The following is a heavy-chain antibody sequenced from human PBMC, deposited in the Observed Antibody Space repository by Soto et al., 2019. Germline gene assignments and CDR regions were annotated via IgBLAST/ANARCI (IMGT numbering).Heavy chain of an antibody. V-gene: IGHV1-3*01. CDR3: ARAISGYVT. D-gene: IGHD5-12*01. Sequence: ASVKVSCKASGYTFTSYAMHWVRQAPGQRLEWMGWINAGNGNTKYSQKFRGRVTITRDTSASTAYLDLSSLRSEDTAIYYCARAISGYVTWGQGTLVTVSS. CDR2: INAGNGNT. CDR1: GYTFTSYA. J-gene: IGHJ5*02.